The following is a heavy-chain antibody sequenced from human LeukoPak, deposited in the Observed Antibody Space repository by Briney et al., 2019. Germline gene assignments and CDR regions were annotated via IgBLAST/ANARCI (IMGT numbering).Heavy chain of an antibody. V-gene: IGHV4-34*01. D-gene: IGHD3-3*01. Sequence: SETLSLTCAVYGGSFSGYYWSWIRQPPGKGLEWIGEINHSGSTNYNPSLKSRVTISVDTSKNQFSLKLSSVTAADTAAYYCARAGYGFWSGYYSTPYYFNYWGQGTLVTVSS. J-gene: IGHJ4*02. CDR1: GGSFSGYY. CDR2: INHSGST. CDR3: ARAGYGFWSGYYSTPYYFNY.